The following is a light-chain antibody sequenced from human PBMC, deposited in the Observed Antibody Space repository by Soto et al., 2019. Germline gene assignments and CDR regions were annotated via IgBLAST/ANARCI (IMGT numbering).Light chain of an antibody. Sequence: EIVLTQSPGTLSLSPGEGATLSCRASQSVSSSYIAWYQQGPGQTPSLLIYGASTRATGIPDRFRGSGSGTHFTLTISRLEPGDFAVYYCQHFGGTTFTFGQGTRLEIK. CDR3: QHFGGTTFT. J-gene: IGKJ5*01. CDR1: QSVSSSY. V-gene: IGKV3-20*01. CDR2: GAS.